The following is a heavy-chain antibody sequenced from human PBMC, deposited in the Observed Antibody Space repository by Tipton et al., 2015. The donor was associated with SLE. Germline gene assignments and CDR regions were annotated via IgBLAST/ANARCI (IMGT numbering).Heavy chain of an antibody. CDR3: ARCPLSGFET. Sequence: GLVKPSETLSLTCTVSGDSMNRYYWTWIRQPPGRGLEWIGNIQASGNTNYNPSLKSRLTISVDTSKNQFSLKLSSVTAADAAVYYCARCPLSGFETWGQGTMITVSS. CDR1: GDSMNRYY. D-gene: IGHD5-12*01. J-gene: IGHJ3*02. CDR2: IQASGNT. V-gene: IGHV4-4*09.